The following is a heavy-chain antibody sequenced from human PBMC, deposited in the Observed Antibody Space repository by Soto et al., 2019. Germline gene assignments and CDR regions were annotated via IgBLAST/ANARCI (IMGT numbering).Heavy chain of an antibody. CDR3: ARRPLNSNGAY. J-gene: IGHJ4*02. D-gene: IGHD3-22*01. CDR2: IYSSGST. CDR1: GFTVSSND. V-gene: IGHV3-53*01. Sequence: EVQLVESGGGLIQPGGSLTLSCAASGFTVSSNDMSWVRQAPGKGLEWVSLIYSSGSTHYADSVKGRFTISRDNSKNTIYLQMNSLRAEDTAVYYCARRPLNSNGAYWGQGTLVTVSS.